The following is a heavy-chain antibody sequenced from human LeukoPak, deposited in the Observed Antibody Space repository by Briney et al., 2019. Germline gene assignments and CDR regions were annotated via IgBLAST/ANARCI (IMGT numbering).Heavy chain of an antibody. Sequence: GGSLRLSCAVSGFTFSTYGMHWVCQAPGKGLKWVAFIRSDGNNKYYADSVKGRFTISRDNSKNTLYLQMNSLRTEDTAVYYCARVTVPLVVITAGGFDYWGQGTLVTVSS. V-gene: IGHV3-30*02. J-gene: IGHJ4*02. CDR1: GFTFSTYG. D-gene: IGHD3-22*01. CDR2: IRSDGNNK. CDR3: ARVTVPLVVITAGGFDY.